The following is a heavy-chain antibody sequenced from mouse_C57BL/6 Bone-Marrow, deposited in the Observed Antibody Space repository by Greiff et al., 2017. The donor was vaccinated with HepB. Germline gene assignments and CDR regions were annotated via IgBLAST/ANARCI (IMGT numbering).Heavy chain of an antibody. CDR3: ARDLDYFDY. V-gene: IGHV5-16*01. CDR1: GSTFSASY. Sequence: DVHLVESEGGLVQPGSSMKLSCTASGSTFSASYMAWVRQVPDKGLEWVANINYDVGSTYYLDSLKSRFIISRDNAKTILYLQMSSLKPEDTATYDCARDLDYFDYWGQGTTLTVSS. J-gene: IGHJ2*01. CDR2: INYDVGST.